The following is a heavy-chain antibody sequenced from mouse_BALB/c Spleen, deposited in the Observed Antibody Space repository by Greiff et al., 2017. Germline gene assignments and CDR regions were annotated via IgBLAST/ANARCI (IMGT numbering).Heavy chain of an antibody. V-gene: IGHV3-2*02. J-gene: IGHJ2*01. Sequence: EVMLVESGPGLVKPSQSLSLTCTVTGYSITSDYAWNWIRQFPGNKLEWMGYISYSGSTSYNPSLKSRISITRDTSKNQFFLQLNSVTTEDTATYYCARKGVLGPPYFDYWGQGTTLTVSS. D-gene: IGHD4-1*01. CDR1: GYSITSDYA. CDR3: ARKGVLGPPYFDY. CDR2: ISYSGST.